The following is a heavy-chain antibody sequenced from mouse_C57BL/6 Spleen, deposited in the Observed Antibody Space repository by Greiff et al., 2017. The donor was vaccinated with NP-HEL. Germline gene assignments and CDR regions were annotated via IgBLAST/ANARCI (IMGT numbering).Heavy chain of an antibody. D-gene: IGHD1-1*01. CDR3: ARPYYGSSYGWYFDV. CDR1: GYTFTSYW. CDR2: IYPGSGST. J-gene: IGHJ1*03. Sequence: VQLQQPGAELVKPGASVKMSCKASGYTFTSYWITWVTQRPGQGLEWIGDIYPGSGSTNYNEKFKSKGTLTVDPSSSTAYMQLSSLTSEDSAVYYCARPYYGSSYGWYFDVWGTGTTVTVSS. V-gene: IGHV1-55*01.